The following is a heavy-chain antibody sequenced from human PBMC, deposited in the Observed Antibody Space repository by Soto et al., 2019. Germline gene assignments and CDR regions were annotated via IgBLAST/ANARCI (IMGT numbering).Heavy chain of an antibody. CDR2: INPNSGGT. CDR1: GYTFTGYY. V-gene: IGHV1-2*02. D-gene: IGHD3-9*01. J-gene: IGHJ6*02. CDR3: ARALGTDILSGYPAINYYYGMDV. Sequence: QVQLVQSGAEVKKPGASVKVSCKASGYTFTGYYMHWVRQAPGQGLEWMGWINPNSGGTNYAQKFQGGVTMTRDTSISTAYMELSRLRSDATAVYYCARALGTDILSGYPAINYYYGMDVWGQGTTVTVSS.